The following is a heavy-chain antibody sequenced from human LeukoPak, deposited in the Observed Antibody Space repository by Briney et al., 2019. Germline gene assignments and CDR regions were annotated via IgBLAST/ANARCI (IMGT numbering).Heavy chain of an antibody. CDR1: GFTFSNYW. Sequence: GGSLRLSCAASGFTFSNYWMSWVRQAPAKGLDWVANIKQDGSEEVYVDSVKGRFSISRDNAKNSLFLQMNTLRAEDTAVYYCARDPYSGTWSYGMDVWGQGTTVTVSS. V-gene: IGHV3-7*05. D-gene: IGHD6-6*01. CDR2: IKQDGSEE. CDR3: ARDPYSGTWSYGMDV. J-gene: IGHJ6*02.